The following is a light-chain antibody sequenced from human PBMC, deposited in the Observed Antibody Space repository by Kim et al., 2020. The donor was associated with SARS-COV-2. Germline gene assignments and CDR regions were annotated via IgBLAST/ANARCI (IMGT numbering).Light chain of an antibody. J-gene: IGLJ2*01. CDR1: DLTHKY. CDR3: QAWDTVVV. CDR2: QDT. Sequence: SYELTQPPSVSVSPGQTATITCSGDDLTHKYASWYHQKAGQSPVLVIYQDTKRPSGVPERFSGSNSGNTATLTISETQAMDEADYYCQAWDTVVVFGGGTQLTVL. V-gene: IGLV3-1*01.